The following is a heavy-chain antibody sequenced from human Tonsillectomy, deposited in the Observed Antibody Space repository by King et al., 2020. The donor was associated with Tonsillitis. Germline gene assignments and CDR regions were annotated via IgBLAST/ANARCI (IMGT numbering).Heavy chain of an antibody. V-gene: IGHV3-30*18. D-gene: IGHD3-22*01. CDR2: ISYDGSNK. Sequence: VQLVESGGGVVQPGRSLRLSCAASGLTFSSYGMHWVRQAPGKGLEWVAVISYDGSNKYYADSVKGRFTISRDNSKNTLYLQMNSLRAEDTAVYYCAKEEGYYYDSRGYYGYDYWGQGTLVTVSS. CDR1: GLTFSSYG. J-gene: IGHJ4*02. CDR3: AKEEGYYYDSRGYYGYDY.